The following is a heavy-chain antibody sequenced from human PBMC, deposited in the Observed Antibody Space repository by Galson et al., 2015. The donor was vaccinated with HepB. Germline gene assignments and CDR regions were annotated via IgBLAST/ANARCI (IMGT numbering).Heavy chain of an antibody. J-gene: IGHJ4*02. V-gene: IGHV3-23*01. CDR2: ISGSGGST. Sequence: SLRLSCAASGFTFDDYAMHWVRQAPGKGLEWVSAISGSGGSTYYADSVKGRFTISRDNSKNTLYLQMNSLRAEDTAVYYCAKWGRDCSGGSCYFPRVASYYFDYWGQGTLVTVSS. CDR1: GFTFDDYA. D-gene: IGHD2-15*01. CDR3: AKWGRDCSGGSCYFPRVASYYFDY.